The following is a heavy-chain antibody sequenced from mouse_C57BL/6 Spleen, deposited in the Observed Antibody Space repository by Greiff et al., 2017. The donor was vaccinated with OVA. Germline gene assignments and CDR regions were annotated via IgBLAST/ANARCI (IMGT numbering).Heavy chain of an antibody. CDR2: IDPETGGT. Sequence: VQLQQSGAELVRPGASVTLSCKASGYTFTDYEMHWVQQTPVHGLEWIGAIDPETGGTAYNQKFKGQAILTADKSSSTAYMELRSLTAEDAAVYYCTRSTGGDYFDDWGQGTTLTVSS. J-gene: IGHJ2*01. V-gene: IGHV1-15*01. D-gene: IGHD2-1*01. CDR1: GYTFTDYE. CDR3: TRSTGGDYFDD.